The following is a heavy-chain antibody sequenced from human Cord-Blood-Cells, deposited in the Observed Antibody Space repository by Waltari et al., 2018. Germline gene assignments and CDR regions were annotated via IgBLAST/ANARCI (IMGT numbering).Heavy chain of an antibody. D-gene: IGHD3-22*01. V-gene: IGHV3-48*03. CDR1: GFTFSSYE. CDR2: ISSSGSTI. Sequence: EVQLVESGGGVVQPGGSLRLSCAASGFTFSSYEINWVRQAPGKGLEWVSYISSSGSTIYYADSVKGRFTISRDNAKNSLYLQMNSLRAEDTAVYYCARVGGYYDSSGYFDYWGQGTLVTVSS. CDR3: ARVGGYYDSSGYFDY. J-gene: IGHJ4*02.